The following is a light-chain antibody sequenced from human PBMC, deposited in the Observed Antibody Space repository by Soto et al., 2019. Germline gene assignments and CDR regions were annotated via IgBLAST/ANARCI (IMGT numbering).Light chain of an antibody. J-gene: IGLJ1*01. CDR1: SSDVGSYTY. Sequence: QSALTQPASVSGSPGQSIAISCTGTSSDVGSYTYVSWYQQHPGKAPKLMIFDVSNRPSGVSDRFSGSKSGNTASLTISGLKADDEADYYCSSYTISSTYVFGTGTKVTVL. CDR3: SSYTISSTYV. CDR2: DVS. V-gene: IGLV2-14*01.